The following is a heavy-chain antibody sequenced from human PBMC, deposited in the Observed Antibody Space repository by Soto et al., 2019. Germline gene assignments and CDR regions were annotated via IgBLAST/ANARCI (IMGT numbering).Heavy chain of an antibody. Sequence: GASVKVSCKASGYTFTSYGISWVRQAPGQGLEWLGRINPKSGGTSTAQKFQGWVTMTTDTSISTASMELTRLTSEDTAVYYCATAVGYSLDPYNMDVWGQGTTVTVSS. CDR2: INPKSGGT. CDR1: GYTFTSYG. D-gene: IGHD2-2*03. CDR3: ATAVGYSLDPYNMDV. V-gene: IGHV1-2*04. J-gene: IGHJ6*02.